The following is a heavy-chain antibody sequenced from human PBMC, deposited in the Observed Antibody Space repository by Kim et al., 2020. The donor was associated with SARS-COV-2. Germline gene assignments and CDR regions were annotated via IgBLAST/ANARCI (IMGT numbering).Heavy chain of an antibody. Sequence: TNYAQKLQGRVTMTTDTSTSTAYMELRSLRSDDTAVYYCARDMQWLAPDYWGQGTLVTVSS. J-gene: IGHJ4*02. V-gene: IGHV1-18*01. CDR2: T. CDR3: ARDMQWLAPDY. D-gene: IGHD6-19*01.